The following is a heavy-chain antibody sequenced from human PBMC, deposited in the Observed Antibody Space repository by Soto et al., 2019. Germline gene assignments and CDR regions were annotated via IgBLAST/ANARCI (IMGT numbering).Heavy chain of an antibody. J-gene: IGHJ4*02. Sequence: EVQLAESGGGLVQPGGSLRLSCVVSGFTLSDHDMDWVRQAPGKGLEWVGRSKRKVESYTKEYAASVKGRFTISRHDSVYSLSLQLYSPKTEDTAVYYCLASLSGRPYWGQRTLVTVSS. CDR3: LASLSGRPY. CDR1: GFTLSDHD. V-gene: IGHV3-72*01. CDR2: SKRKVESYTK. D-gene: IGHD1-1*01.